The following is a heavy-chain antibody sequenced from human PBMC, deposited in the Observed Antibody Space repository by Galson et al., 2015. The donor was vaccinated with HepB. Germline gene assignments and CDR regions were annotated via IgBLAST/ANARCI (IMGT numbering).Heavy chain of an antibody. CDR1: GYTFTSYG. V-gene: IGHV1-18*04. J-gene: IGHJ5*02. CDR2: ISAYNGNT. CDR3: ARESRRKYSGSYLGWFDP. Sequence: SVKVSCKASGYTFTSYGISWVRQAPGQGLEWMGWISAYNGNTNYAQKLQGRVTMTTDTSTSTAYMELRSLRSDDTAVYYCARESRRKYSGSYLGWFDPWGQGTLVTVSS. D-gene: IGHD1-26*01.